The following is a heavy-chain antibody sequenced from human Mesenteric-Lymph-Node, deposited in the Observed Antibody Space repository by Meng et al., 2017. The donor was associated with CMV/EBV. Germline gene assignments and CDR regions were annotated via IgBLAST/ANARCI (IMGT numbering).Heavy chain of an antibody. D-gene: IGHD1-14*01. Sequence: QWQLQQWGAGLLKPSETLSPTCAVEGGSFTVYYWSWIRQTPGKGLEWIGEINHSGSTNYNPSIKSRITISVDTSKIHFSLKLTSVTAADTAVYFCASLAPLNNTKDKIPSGYWGQGTLVTVSS. CDR3: ASLAPLNNTKDKIPSGY. J-gene: IGHJ4*02. CDR2: INHSGST. CDR1: GGSFTVYY. V-gene: IGHV4-34*01.